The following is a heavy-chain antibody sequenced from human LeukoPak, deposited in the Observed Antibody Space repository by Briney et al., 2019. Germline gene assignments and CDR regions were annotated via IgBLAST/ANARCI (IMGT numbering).Heavy chain of an antibody. V-gene: IGHV4-61*01. Sequence: SETLSLTCTVSGGSTKSSSNYWSWIRQPPGKGLEWIGYVYYSGSTSYSPSLKSRVTISVDTSKNQFSLKLSSVTAADTAVYFCARALLYCSGGSCYSGVLFDYWGQGSLVTVSS. CDR3: ARALLYCSGGSCYSGVLFDY. CDR1: GGSTKSSSNY. D-gene: IGHD2-15*01. J-gene: IGHJ4*02. CDR2: VYYSGST.